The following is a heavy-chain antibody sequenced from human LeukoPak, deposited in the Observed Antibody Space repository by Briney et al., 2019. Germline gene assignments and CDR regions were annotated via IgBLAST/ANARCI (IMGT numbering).Heavy chain of an antibody. D-gene: IGHD1-14*01. CDR1: GFTVITND. J-gene: IGHJ4*02. CDR3: ARGVEPLAANTLAY. Sequence: GGSLRLSCAASGFTVITNDMTWVRQAPGKGLEWVSVLYSDGNTKYADSVQGRFTISRDNSKNTLYLEMNSLSPDDTAVYYCARGVEPLAANTLAYWGQGTLDTVSS. CDR2: LYSDGNT. V-gene: IGHV3-53*01.